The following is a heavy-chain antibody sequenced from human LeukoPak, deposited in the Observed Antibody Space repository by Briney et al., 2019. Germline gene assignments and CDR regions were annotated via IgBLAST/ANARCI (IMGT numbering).Heavy chain of an antibody. J-gene: IGHJ5*02. CDR3: ARGGGIAAAGTWFDP. Sequence: GGSLRLSCAASGFTFSSYAMSWVRQAPGKGLEWVSYISSSGSTIYYADSVKGRFTISRDNAKNSLYLQMNSLRAEDTAVYYCARGGGIAAAGTWFDPWGQGTLVTVSS. CDR1: GFTFSSYA. D-gene: IGHD6-13*01. CDR2: ISSSGSTI. V-gene: IGHV3-48*04.